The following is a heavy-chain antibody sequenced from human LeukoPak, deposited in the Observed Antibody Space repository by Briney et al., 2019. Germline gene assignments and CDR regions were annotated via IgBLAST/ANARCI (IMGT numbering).Heavy chain of an antibody. D-gene: IGHD6-13*01. Sequence: GGSLRLSCAASGFTFSSYAMSWVRQAPGKGLEWVSAISGSGGSTYYADSVKGRFTISRDNSKNTLYLQMNSLRAEDTAVYYSAKQFRRKSSCWYDTHAGSPTNWGQGTLVTVSS. V-gene: IGHV3-23*01. CDR1: GFTFSSYA. CDR2: ISGSGGST. J-gene: IGHJ4*02. CDR3: AKQFRRKSSCWYDTHAGSPTN.